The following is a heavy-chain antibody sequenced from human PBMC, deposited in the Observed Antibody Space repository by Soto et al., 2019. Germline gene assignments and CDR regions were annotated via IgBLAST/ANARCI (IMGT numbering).Heavy chain of an antibody. D-gene: IGHD4-17*01. Sequence: PGGSLRLSCAASGFTFSSYAMSWLRQAPGKGLKWISSISGSGTSTYYADSVKGRFTISRDNSKNTMYLQMNSLRAEDTALYFCAKENTPDYGDYVDYWGQGTLVTVSS. J-gene: IGHJ4*02. CDR2: ISGSGTST. CDR3: AKENTPDYGDYVDY. V-gene: IGHV3-23*01. CDR1: GFTFSSYA.